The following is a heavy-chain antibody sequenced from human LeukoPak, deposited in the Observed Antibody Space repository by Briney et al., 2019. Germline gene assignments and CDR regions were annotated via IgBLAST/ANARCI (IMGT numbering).Heavy chain of an antibody. CDR3: ARDRERSFDY. J-gene: IGHJ4*02. D-gene: IGHD5-24*01. CDR2: IVGSSST. CDR1: GFTFSNFA. Sequence: PGGSLRLSCAASGFTFSNFAMTWVRQAPGKGLEWVSSIVGSSSTYYADSVKGRFTISRDNSKNTLYLQMNSLRAEDTAVYYCARDRERSFDYWGQGTLVTVSS. V-gene: IGHV3-69-1*01.